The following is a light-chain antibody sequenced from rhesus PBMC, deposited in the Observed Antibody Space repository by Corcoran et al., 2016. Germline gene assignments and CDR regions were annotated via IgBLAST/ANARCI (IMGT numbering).Light chain of an antibody. CDR1: QSVGSN. CDR2: DAS. CDR3: QQYNNWNS. V-gene: IGKV3-42*02. Sequence: ETVVTQSPATLSLSPGERATLSCRASQSVGSNLAWYQQQPGQAPKHRIYDASSRATGIPDRFSGSGSGTEFTLTISSLEPEDVGVYYCQQYNNWNSFGQGTKVEIK. J-gene: IGKJ2*01.